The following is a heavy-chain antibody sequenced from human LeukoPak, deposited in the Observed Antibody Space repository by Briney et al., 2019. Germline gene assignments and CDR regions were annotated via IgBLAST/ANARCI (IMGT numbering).Heavy chain of an antibody. Sequence: GGSLRLSCAASGFTFSSYEMNWVRQAPGKGLEWVSDIQKDGYEKYYVDSVKGRFTISRDNANNLLFLQMNDLRVEDTAVYYCARVHFYSGRLLDFWGQGTLVTVSS. D-gene: IGHD3-10*01. CDR3: ARVHFYSGRLLDF. J-gene: IGHJ4*02. CDR2: IQKDGYEK. V-gene: IGHV3-7*03. CDR1: GFTFSSYE.